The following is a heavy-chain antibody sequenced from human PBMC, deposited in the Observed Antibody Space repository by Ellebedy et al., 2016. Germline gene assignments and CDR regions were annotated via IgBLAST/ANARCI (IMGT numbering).Heavy chain of an antibody. CDR1: GGTFSSYA. J-gene: IGHJ2*01. V-gene: IGHV1-69*06. CDR2: IIPIFGTA. D-gene: IGHD3-16*01. CDR3: ARAGDQGWYFDL. Sequence: SVKVSCXASGGTFSSYAISWVRQAPGQGLEWMGGIIPIFGTANYAQKFQGRVTITADKSTSTAYMELSSLRSEDTAVYYCARAGDQGWYFDLWGRGTLVTVSS.